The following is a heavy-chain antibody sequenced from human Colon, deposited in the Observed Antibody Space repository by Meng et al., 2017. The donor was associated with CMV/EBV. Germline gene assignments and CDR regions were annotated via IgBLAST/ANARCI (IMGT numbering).Heavy chain of an antibody. Sequence: GGSLRLSCTASGFTVSSYYMSWVRQAPGKGLEWVAYITNRGGTIYYADSVKGRFTISRDNAKNVLFLQMNSLRAEDTAVYYCARDSLKSSPFGDFDYWGQGTPVTVSS. CDR1: GFTVSSYY. J-gene: IGHJ4*02. D-gene: IGHD3-10*01. CDR2: ITNRGGTI. CDR3: ARDSLKSSPFGDFDY. V-gene: IGHV3-48*03.